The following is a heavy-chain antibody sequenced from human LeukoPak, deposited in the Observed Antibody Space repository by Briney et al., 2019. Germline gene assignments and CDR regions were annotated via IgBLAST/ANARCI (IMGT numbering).Heavy chain of an antibody. D-gene: IGHD2-2*01. CDR3: AREVYCSSTSCRDY. Sequence: GGSLRLSCAASGFTFSSYGMHWVRQAPGKGLEWVAFIRYDGSNKYYADSVKGRFTISRDNSKNTLYLQMNSLRAEDTAVYYCAREVYCSSTSCRDYWGQGTLVTVSS. J-gene: IGHJ4*02. V-gene: IGHV3-30*02. CDR2: IRYDGSNK. CDR1: GFTFSSYG.